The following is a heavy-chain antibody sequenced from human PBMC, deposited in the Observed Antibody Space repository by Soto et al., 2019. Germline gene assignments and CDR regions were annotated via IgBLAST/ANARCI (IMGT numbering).Heavy chain of an antibody. CDR1: GGTFSSYT. J-gene: IGHJ5*02. V-gene: IGHV1-69*08. Sequence: QVQLVQSGAEVKKPGSSVKVSCKASGGTFSSYTISWVRQAPGQGLEWMGRIIPILGIANYAQKFQGRVTITADKSTSTAYMELSSLRSEDTAVYYCARERSGDKTGWFDPWGQGTLVTVSS. CDR2: IIPILGIA. D-gene: IGHD3-10*01. CDR3: ARERSGDKTGWFDP.